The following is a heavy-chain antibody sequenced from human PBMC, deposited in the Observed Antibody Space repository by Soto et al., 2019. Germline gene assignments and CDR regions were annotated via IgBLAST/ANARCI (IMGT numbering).Heavy chain of an antibody. V-gene: IGHV4-30-2*01. D-gene: IGHD1-26*01. Sequence: TLSLTCTVSGGSITFGGYSWSWIRQTPGKGLEWIGYINHLETTFYNPSFESRLTLSIDRAKNQFSLKLHSMSAADRAVYFCARGGGSDSFDYWGQGHLVTVSS. CDR3: ARGGGSDSFDY. CDR1: GGSITFGGYS. J-gene: IGHJ4*02. CDR2: INHLETT.